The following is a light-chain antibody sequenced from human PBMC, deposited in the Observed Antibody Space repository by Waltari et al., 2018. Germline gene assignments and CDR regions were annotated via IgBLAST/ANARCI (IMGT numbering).Light chain of an antibody. CDR1: RSKLGSFG. Sequence: QPVLTHPPSVSETPGQRVTISFSGNRSKLGSFGVNRYQHLPRSAPRLLIYSDYQRPSGVPDRFSGSKSGTAASLVVSGLQSDDEADYYCAAWDDSLSGVVLGGGTKLTVL. CDR3: AAWDDSLSGVV. V-gene: IGLV1-44*01. CDR2: SDY. J-gene: IGLJ2*01.